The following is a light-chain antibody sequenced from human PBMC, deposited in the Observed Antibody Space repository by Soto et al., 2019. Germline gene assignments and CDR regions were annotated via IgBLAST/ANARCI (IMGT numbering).Light chain of an antibody. CDR3: QQYYSTPFT. J-gene: IGKJ3*01. CDR2: WAS. CDR1: QSVLYSSNNKNY. V-gene: IGKV4-1*01. Sequence: DIVMTQSPDSLAVSLGERATINCKSSQSVLYSSNNKNYSAWYQQKPGQPPKLLIYWASTRESGVPDRFSGSGSGTDFTLTISRLQAEDVAVYYCQQYYSTPFTFGPGTKVDIK.